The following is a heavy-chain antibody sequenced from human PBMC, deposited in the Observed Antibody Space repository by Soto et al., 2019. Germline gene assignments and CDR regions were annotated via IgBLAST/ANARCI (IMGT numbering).Heavy chain of an antibody. CDR1: GFMFSAYT. CDR2: ITSNSDHI. CDR3: ATPYYYNH. Sequence: GGSLRLSCAASGFMFSAYTMSWVRQAPGKGLEWLSSITSNSDHIDYADSVRGRFTVSRDNARKSLYLQMDSLGAEDTGVYYCATPYYYNHWGPGTLVTVSS. J-gene: IGHJ4*02. V-gene: IGHV3-21*01.